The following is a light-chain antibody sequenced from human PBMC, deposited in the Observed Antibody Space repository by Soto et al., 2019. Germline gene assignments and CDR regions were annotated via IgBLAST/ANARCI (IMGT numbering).Light chain of an antibody. Sequence: QSVLTQPPSASATPGQRVTISCSGSSSNIGNNNAYWYQHVPGTAPKLIIHHNTLRPSWVPYRFSGSKSGTSASLAISGRQSADESDYYCAAWDDSLGAVVFGGGTKLTVL. V-gene: IGLV1-47*02. CDR3: AAWDDSLGAVV. CDR2: HNT. J-gene: IGLJ2*01. CDR1: SSNIGNNN.